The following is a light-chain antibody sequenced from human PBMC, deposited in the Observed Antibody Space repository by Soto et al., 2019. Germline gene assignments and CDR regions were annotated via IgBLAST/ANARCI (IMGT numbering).Light chain of an antibody. CDR3: GSYTSSSSWV. CDR2: DVS. Sequence: QSVLTQPASVSGSPGQSITVSCTRSSSDVGTYNTVSWYQQHPGKAPKLIIYDVSNRPSGVSNRFSGSKSGNTASLTISGLQTEDEADYYCGSYTSSSSWVFGGGTKLTVL. CDR1: SSDVGTYNT. J-gene: IGLJ3*02. V-gene: IGLV2-14*03.